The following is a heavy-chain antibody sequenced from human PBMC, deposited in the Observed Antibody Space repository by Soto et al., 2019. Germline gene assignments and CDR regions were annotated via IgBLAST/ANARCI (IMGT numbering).Heavy chain of an antibody. V-gene: IGHV4-31*03. CDR1: GGSISSGGYY. J-gene: IGHJ4*02. D-gene: IGHD4-17*01. CDR2: IYYSGST. Sequence: SETLSLTCTVSGGSISSGGYYWSWIRQHPGKGLEWIGYIYYSGSTYYNPSLKSRVTISVDTSKNQFSLKLSSVTAADTAVYYCARVGVRTVTSIYWGQGTLVTVSS. CDR3: ARVGVRTVTSIY.